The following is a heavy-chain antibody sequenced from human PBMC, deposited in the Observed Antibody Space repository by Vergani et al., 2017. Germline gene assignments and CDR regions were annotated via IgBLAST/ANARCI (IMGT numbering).Heavy chain of an antibody. J-gene: IGHJ4*02. CDR3: VGFSSSIFDF. D-gene: IGHD6-6*01. CDR2: MSQNSGNT. CDR1: RYTFINYD. V-gene: IGHV1-8*01. Sequence: QVQMVQSGAEVRKPGASVTVSCKASRYTFINYDISWVRQASGQGSEWMGWMSQNSGNTGYAQKVQGRITMTRDTSISTVFMELSSLTSDDTAVYYCVGFSSSIFDFWGQGTLVTVSS.